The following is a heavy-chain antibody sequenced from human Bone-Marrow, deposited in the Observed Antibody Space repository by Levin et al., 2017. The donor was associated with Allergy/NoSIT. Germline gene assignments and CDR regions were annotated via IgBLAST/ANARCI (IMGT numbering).Heavy chain of an antibody. CDR2: IDWDDDQ. CDR3: ARIPATLTNIAAAGTIDY. Sequence: SGPTLVKPTQTLTLTCTFSGFSLSTTGMCVGWIRQPPGKALEWLARIDWDDDQYYSTSLKTRLTVSKDTSENQVVLTMTNMDPVDTATYYCARIPATLTNIAAAGTIDYWGQGTLVTVSS. J-gene: IGHJ4*02. V-gene: IGHV2-70*11. CDR1: GFSLSTTGMC. D-gene: IGHD6-13*01.